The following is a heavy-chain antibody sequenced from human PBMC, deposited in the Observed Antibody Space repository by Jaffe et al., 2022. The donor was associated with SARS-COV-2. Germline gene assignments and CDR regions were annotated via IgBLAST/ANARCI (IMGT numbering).Heavy chain of an antibody. CDR3: TRESSTSRSWFDP. CDR2: IYSGGST. CDR1: GFTIGSNY. V-gene: IGHV3-66*02. J-gene: IGHJ5*02. Sequence: EVQLVESGGGLVQPGGSLRLSCAASGFTIGSNYMSWVRQAPGKGLEWVSVIYSGGSTYYADSVKGRFIISRDNSKNTLYLQMNSLRPEDTAVYYCTRESSTSRSWFDPWGQGTLVTVSS. D-gene: IGHD2-2*01.